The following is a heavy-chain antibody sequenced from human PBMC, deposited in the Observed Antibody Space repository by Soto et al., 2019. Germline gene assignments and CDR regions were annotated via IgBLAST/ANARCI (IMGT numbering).Heavy chain of an antibody. J-gene: IGHJ5*02. CDR1: GFSFINAW. CDR3: TTEITYNGVDIYHA. CDR2: INGKPGGVTT. V-gene: IGHV3-15*01. D-gene: IGHD3-10*01. Sequence: EVQLVESGGGLVKPGESLRLSCVGSGFSFINAWMIWVRQAPGKGLEWVGRINGKPGGVTTDYAAPVKGRFIISRDDSKNPSFLQMDSLTTEDTAVYFCTTEITYNGVDIYHAWGQGTLVSVS.